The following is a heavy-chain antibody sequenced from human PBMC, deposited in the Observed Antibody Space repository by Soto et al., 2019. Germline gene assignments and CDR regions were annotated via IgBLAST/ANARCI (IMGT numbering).Heavy chain of an antibody. CDR1: GYTFTSYA. V-gene: IGHV1-3*01. Sequence: ASVKVSCKASGYTFTSYAMHWVRQAPGQRLEWMGWINAGNGNTKYSQKFQGRVTITRDTSASTAYMELSSLRSEDTAVYYCARDLGCRGGSCLDYYYGMDVWGQGTTVTVSS. CDR3: ARDLGCRGGSCLDYYYGMDV. CDR2: INAGNGNT. D-gene: IGHD2-15*01. J-gene: IGHJ6*02.